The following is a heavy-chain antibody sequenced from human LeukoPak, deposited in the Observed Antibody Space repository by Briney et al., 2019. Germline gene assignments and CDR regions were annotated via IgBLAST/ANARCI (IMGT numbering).Heavy chain of an antibody. D-gene: IGHD3-10*01. V-gene: IGHV4-59*01. CDR1: GGSISSYY. Sequence: SETLSLTCTVSGGSISSYYWSWIRQPPGKGLEWIGYIYYSGSTNYNPSLKSRVTISVDTSKNQFSLKLSSVTAADTAVYYCAREVLWSPPYYYYMDVWGKGTTVTVSS. CDR2: IYYSGST. J-gene: IGHJ6*03. CDR3: AREVLWSPPYYYYMDV.